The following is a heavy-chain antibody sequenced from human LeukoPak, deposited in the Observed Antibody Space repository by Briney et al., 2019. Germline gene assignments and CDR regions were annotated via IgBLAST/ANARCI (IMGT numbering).Heavy chain of an antibody. J-gene: IGHJ4*02. CDR2: IKEDGNEK. Sequence: PGGSLRLSCAASGFTFSSYWMTWVRQAPGKGLEWLANIKEDGNEKYYVDSVKGRFTISRDNAKNSLCLQMNSLRAEDTAVYYCARGRGMGYWGQGTLVTVSS. D-gene: IGHD3-16*01. CDR1: GFTFSSYW. CDR3: ARGRGMGY. V-gene: IGHV3-7*01.